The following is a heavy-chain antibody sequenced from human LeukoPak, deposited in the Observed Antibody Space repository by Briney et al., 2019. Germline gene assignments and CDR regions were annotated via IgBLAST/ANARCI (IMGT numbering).Heavy chain of an antibody. V-gene: IGHV3-48*04. CDR3: AKDPERDYDVLISTYFDY. Sequence: GGSLRLSCAASGFTFSDYSMNWVRQAPGKGLEWISYITSSSSSMYYADSVKGRFTISRDNAKSSLYLQMHSLRAEDTAVYYCAKDPERDYDVLISTYFDYWGQGTLVSVSS. J-gene: IGHJ4*02. D-gene: IGHD3-9*01. CDR2: ITSSSSSM. CDR1: GFTFSDYS.